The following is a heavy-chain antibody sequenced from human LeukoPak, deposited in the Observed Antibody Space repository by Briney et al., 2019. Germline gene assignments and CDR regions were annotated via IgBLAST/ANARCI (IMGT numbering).Heavy chain of an antibody. CDR1: GYTFTGYY. J-gene: IGHJ4*02. D-gene: IGHD4-17*01. CDR3: ARDYGGNVSFFDY. Sequence: ASVKVSCKASGYTFTGYYMHWVRQAPGQGLEWMGWINPNSGGTNYAQKFQGRVTMTRDTSISTAYMELSRLRSDDTAVYYCARDYGGNVSFFDYWGQGTLVTVSS. V-gene: IGHV1-2*02. CDR2: INPNSGGT.